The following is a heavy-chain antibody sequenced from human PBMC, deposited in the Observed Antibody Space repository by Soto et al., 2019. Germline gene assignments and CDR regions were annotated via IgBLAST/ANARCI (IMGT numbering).Heavy chain of an antibody. CDR2: ISWDGGST. D-gene: IGHD3-10*01. CDR1: GFTFDDYT. Sequence: HPGGSLRLSCAASGFTFDDYTMHWVRQAPGKGLERVSLISWDGGSTYYADSVKGRFTISRDNSKNSLYLQMNSLRTEDTALYYCAKGFYGSGHYYYGMDVWGQGTTVTVSS. J-gene: IGHJ6*02. CDR3: AKGFYGSGHYYYGMDV. V-gene: IGHV3-43*01.